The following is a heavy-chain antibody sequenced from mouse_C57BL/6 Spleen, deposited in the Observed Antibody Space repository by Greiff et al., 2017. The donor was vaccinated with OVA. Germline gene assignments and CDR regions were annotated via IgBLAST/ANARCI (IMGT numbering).Heavy chain of an antibody. V-gene: IGHV1-82*01. D-gene: IGHD1-1*01. Sequence: VQLQQSGPELVKPGASVKISCKASGYAFSSSWMNWVKQRPGKGLEWIGRIYPGDGDTNYNGKFKGKATLTADKSSSTAYMQLSSLTSEDSAVYFCAGTTDYFDYWGQGTTLTVSS. CDR3: AGTTDYFDY. CDR2: IYPGDGDT. CDR1: GYAFSSSW. J-gene: IGHJ2*01.